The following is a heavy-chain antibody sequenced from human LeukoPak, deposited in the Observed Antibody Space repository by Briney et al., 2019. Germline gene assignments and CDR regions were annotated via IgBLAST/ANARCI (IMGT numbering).Heavy chain of an antibody. Sequence: GGSLRLSCAASGFTFSSYGMHWVRQAPGKGLEWVAVIWYDGSNKYYADSVKGRFTISRDNSKNTLYLQMNSLRAEDTAVYYRAKSMVRGVTPYYGMDVWGQGTTVTVSS. J-gene: IGHJ6*02. V-gene: IGHV3-33*06. CDR3: AKSMVRGVTPYYGMDV. D-gene: IGHD3-10*01. CDR2: IWYDGSNK. CDR1: GFTFSSYG.